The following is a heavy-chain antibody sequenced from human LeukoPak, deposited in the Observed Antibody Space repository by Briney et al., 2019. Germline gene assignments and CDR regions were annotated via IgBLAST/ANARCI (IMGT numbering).Heavy chain of an antibody. D-gene: IGHD5-12*01. CDR1: GFTFSDYS. CDR3: ARETGYSGYGDYYYNAMDV. J-gene: IGHJ6*02. CDR2: ISSSSADI. V-gene: IGHV3-21*01. Sequence: GGSLRLSCAGSGFTFSDYSMNWVRQAPGKRLEWVSSISSSSADINYADSVKGRFTISRDNAKISLFLQMNSLRAEDTAIYYCARETGYSGYGDYYYNAMDVWGQGTTVTVSS.